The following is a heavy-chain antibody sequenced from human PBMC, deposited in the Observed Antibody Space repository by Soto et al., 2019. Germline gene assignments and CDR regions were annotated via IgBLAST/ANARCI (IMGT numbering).Heavy chain of an antibody. CDR1: DGSISSGGYY. J-gene: IGHJ5*02. CDR2: IYYSGST. V-gene: IGHV4-31*03. CDR3: ASFLDHGDPPSWIDP. D-gene: IGHD4-17*01. Sequence: TLSLTCTVSDGSISSGGYYWSWIRQQPGKGLEWVGYIYYSGSTYYNPSLKSRVTISVDTSKNQFSLKLSSVTAADTAVYYCASFLDHGDPPSWIDPWCQGILGTVSS.